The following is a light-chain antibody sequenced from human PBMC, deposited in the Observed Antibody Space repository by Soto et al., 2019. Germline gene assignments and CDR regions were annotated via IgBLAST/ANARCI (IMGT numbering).Light chain of an antibody. CDR1: QTISSW. J-gene: IGKJ1*01. CDR3: QHYNSYSEA. CDR2: KAS. Sequence: DIQMTRSPSTLSGSVGARFTITCRASQTISSWLAWYQQKPGKAPKRLIYKASTLKSGVPSRFSGSGSGTEFTLTISSLQPDDFATYYCQHYNSYSEAFGQGTKVDIK. V-gene: IGKV1-5*03.